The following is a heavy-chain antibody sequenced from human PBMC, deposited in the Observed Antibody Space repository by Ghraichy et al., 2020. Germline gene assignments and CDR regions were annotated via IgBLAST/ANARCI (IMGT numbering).Heavy chain of an antibody. D-gene: IGHD4-11*01. CDR2: INPNSGGT. CDR3: ARVGPLTVTTSGYSFVEFDY. J-gene: IGHJ4*02. V-gene: IGHV1-2*02. Sequence: ASVKVSCKASGYTFTGYYMHWVRQAPGQGLEWMGWINPNSGGTNYAQKFQGRVTMTRDTSISTAYMELSRLRSDDTAVYYCARVGPLTVTTSGYSFVEFDYWGQGTLVTVSS. CDR1: GYTFTGYY.